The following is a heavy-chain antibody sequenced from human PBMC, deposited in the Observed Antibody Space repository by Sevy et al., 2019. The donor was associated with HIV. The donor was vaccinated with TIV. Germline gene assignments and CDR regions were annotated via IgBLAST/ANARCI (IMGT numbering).Heavy chain of an antibody. Sequence: GESLKISCAASGFTFSSYWMSWVRQAPGKGPEWVANIKQDGSEKYYVDSVKGRFTISRDNAKNSLYLQMNSLRAEDTAVYYCARDLRGYSGYDLFDYWGQGTLVTVSS. CDR1: GFTFSSYW. CDR3: ARDLRGYSGYDLFDY. J-gene: IGHJ4*02. CDR2: IKQDGSEK. V-gene: IGHV3-7*01. D-gene: IGHD5-12*01.